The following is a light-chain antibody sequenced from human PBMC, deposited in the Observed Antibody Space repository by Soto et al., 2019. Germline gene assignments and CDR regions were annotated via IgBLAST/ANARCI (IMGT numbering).Light chain of an antibody. CDR1: SSDVGGYNY. CDR3: CSSAGNYTLL. Sequence: QSVLTQPRSVSGSPGQSVTISCTGTSSDVGGYNYVSWYQQHPGKAPKLMIYDVSKRPSGVPDRFSGSKSGNTASVAISGLQAEDEADYYCCSSAGNYTLLFGGGTKVTVL. J-gene: IGLJ2*01. CDR2: DVS. V-gene: IGLV2-11*01.